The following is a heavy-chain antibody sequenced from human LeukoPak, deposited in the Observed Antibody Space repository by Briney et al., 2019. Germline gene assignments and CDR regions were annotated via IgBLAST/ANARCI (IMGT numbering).Heavy chain of an antibody. D-gene: IGHD1-26*01. V-gene: IGHV3-23*01. CDR3: AKARPRYSGSYYGDVDY. CDR2: ISGSGGST. J-gene: IGHJ4*02. CDR1: GFTFSSYA. Sequence: GGSLRLSCAASGFTFSSYAMSWVRQAPGKGLEWVSAISGSGGSTYYADSVKGRFTISRDNSKNTLYLQMNSLRAEDTAVYYCAKARPRYSGSYYGDVDYWGQGTLVTVSS.